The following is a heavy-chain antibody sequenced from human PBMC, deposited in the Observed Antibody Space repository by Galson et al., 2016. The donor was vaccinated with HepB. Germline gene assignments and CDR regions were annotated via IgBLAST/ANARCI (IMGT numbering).Heavy chain of an antibody. V-gene: IGHV3-23*01. D-gene: IGHD5-12*01. Sequence: SLRLSCAASGFTFSNYAMNWVRQAPGKGLEWVSTIGGSGGNVYIGDSVKGRFTISRDNSKNTLWLQMDSLRAEDTAVYFCAKLIRTGSSGSDSWGQGTLVTVSS. CDR2: IGGSGGNV. CDR3: AKLIRTGSSGSDS. J-gene: IGHJ4*02. CDR1: GFTFSNYA.